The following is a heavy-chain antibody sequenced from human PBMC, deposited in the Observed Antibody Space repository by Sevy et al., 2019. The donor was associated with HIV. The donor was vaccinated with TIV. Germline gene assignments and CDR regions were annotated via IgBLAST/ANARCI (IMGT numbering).Heavy chain of an antibody. Sequence: ASVKVSCKGSGYTFTNYGLIWVRQAPGHGLEYMGRINTNSGNPTFAPGFAGRFVFSLDTSVSTAFLQIDSLKAEDTALCYCARAHYNYFDTWGQGSLVTVSS. CDR2: INTNSGNP. J-gene: IGHJ4*02. CDR1: GYTFTNYG. CDR3: ARAHYNYFDT. D-gene: IGHD3-9*01. V-gene: IGHV7-4-1*01.